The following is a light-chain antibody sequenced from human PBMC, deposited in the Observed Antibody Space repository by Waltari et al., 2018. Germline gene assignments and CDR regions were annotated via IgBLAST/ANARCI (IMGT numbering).Light chain of an antibody. CDR2: STS. Sequence: QTVVTQEPSLTVSPGGPVTLTCASSTGEVTSRHYPNWFQQKPAQAPRALIYSTSPKRSWTPARFSGSLRGGSAALTLSGAEPEDEADYFCLLYFPGARVFGGGTKVTVL. CDR1: TGEVTSRHY. J-gene: IGLJ3*02. V-gene: IGLV7-43*01. CDR3: LLYFPGARV.